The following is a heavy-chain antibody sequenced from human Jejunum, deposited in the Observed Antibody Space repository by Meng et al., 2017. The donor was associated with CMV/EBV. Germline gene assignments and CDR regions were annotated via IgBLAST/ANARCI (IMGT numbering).Heavy chain of an antibody. V-gene: IGHV3-53*01. CDR1: GFSVSTNY. CDR3: ARACRQVSNCHLDS. Sequence: CAASGFSVSTNYMSWVRQAPGKGLEWVSFIRGDDSTSYTDSVQGRFTISRDNSKNTVYLQMNSLRAEDTAVYYCARACRQVSNCHLDSWGQGILVTVSS. J-gene: IGHJ4*02. CDR2: IRGDDST. D-gene: IGHD4-11*01.